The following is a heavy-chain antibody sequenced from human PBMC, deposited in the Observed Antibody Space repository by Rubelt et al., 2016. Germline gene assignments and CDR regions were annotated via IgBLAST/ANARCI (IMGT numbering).Heavy chain of an antibody. D-gene: IGHD6-6*01. Sequence: EVQLVESGGGLVQPGGSLRLSCAASGFTFSSYSMNWVRQAPGKGLEWVSYISSSSSTIYYADSVKGRFTISIDNAKNSLYLQMNSLRAEDTAVYYCARVLTAARPDLGYWGQGTLVTVSS. CDR3: ARVLTAARPDLGY. CDR1: GFTFSSYS. V-gene: IGHV3-48*04. J-gene: IGHJ4*02. CDR2: ISSSSSTI.